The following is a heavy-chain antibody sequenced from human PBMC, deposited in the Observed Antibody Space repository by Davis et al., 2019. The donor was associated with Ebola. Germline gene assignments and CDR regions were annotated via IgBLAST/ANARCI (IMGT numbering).Heavy chain of an antibody. CDR1: GFSLSTSGMC. J-gene: IGHJ3*02. V-gene: IGHV2-70*01. CDR2: IDWDDDE. CDR3: ARSIMITFGALPCDAFDI. Sequence: SGPTLVKPTQTLTLTCTFSGFSLSTSGMCVSWIRQPPGKALEWLALIDWDDDEYYSTSLKTRLTISKDTSKSQVVLTMTNMDPVDTATYYCARSIMITFGALPCDAFDIWGQGTMVTVSS. D-gene: IGHD3-16*01.